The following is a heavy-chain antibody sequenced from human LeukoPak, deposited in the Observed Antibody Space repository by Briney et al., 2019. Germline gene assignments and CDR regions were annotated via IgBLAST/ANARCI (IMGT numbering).Heavy chain of an antibody. CDR1: GFTFSSYG. CDR3: AKDSLDYSNYPDSGDY. Sequence: PGGSLRLPCAASGFTFSSYGMHWVRQAPGKGLEWVAVIWYDGSNKYYADSVKGRFTISRDNSKNTLYLQMNSLRAEDTAVYYCAKDSLDYSNYPDSGDYWGQGTLVTVSS. V-gene: IGHV3-33*06. CDR2: IWYDGSNK. J-gene: IGHJ4*02. D-gene: IGHD4-11*01.